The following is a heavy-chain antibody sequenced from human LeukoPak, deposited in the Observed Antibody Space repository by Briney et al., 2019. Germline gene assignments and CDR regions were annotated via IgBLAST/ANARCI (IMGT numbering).Heavy chain of an antibody. D-gene: IGHD6-19*01. CDR3: AKDLMDTSAWYGAFDI. J-gene: IGHJ3*02. CDR2: INARTGYT. Sequence: GASVKVSCKASGYTFTNYVMHWVRQAPGQRLEWMGWINARTGYTKYSQNSQGRVTFSRDESASTAYMELSSLRSEDTAVYYCAKDLMDTSAWYGAFDIWGQGTMVTVSP. V-gene: IGHV1-3*01. CDR1: GYTFTNYV.